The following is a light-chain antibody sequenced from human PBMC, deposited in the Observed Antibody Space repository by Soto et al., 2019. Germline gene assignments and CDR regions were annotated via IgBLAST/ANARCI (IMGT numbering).Light chain of an antibody. J-gene: IGKJ1*01. CDR2: DTS. Sequence: EIVLTQSPGTLSLSPGERATLSCRASQSIAGYLAWYQKKPGQAPRLLIYDTSNRVTGVPARFSGSGSGTNFTLAISSLQSEDFAVYYCQQYAYWPETFGQGTKVDIK. V-gene: IGKV3-11*01. CDR3: QQYAYWPET. CDR1: QSIAGY.